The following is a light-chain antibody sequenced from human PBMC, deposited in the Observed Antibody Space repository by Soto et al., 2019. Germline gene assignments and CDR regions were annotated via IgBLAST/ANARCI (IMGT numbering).Light chain of an antibody. CDR2: EAS. Sequence: DIQMTQSPSSLSASVGDRVTITCRASQTITKYLNWYQQKAGKAPNLLIYEASSLLNGVPSRFRGSGSGTDFTLTIIGLQPEDFATYYCQQSYITPWTFGQGTKVEIK. CDR1: QTITKY. CDR3: QQSYITPWT. V-gene: IGKV1-39*01. J-gene: IGKJ1*01.